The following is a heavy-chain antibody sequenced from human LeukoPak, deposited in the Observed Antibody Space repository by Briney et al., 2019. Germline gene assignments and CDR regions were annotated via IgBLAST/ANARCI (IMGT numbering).Heavy chain of an antibody. CDR3: ARGYGGNSPYYYYGMDV. CDR1: GYTFTGYY. J-gene: IGHJ6*02. CDR2: INPNSGGT. V-gene: IGHV1-2*04. Sequence: GASVKVSCKASGYTFTGYYMHWVRQAPGQGLEWMGWINPNSGGTNYAQKFQGWVTMTRDTSISTAYMELSRLRSDDTAVYYCARGYGGNSPYYYYGMDVWGQGTTVTVSS. D-gene: IGHD4-23*01.